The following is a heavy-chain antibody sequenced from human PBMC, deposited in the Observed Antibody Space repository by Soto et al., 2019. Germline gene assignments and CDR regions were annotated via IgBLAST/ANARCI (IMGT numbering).Heavy chain of an antibody. CDR2: IYYSGST. Sequence: ETLSLTCTVSGGSISSYYWGWIRQPPGKGLEWIGYIYYSGSTNYNPSLKSRVTISVDTSKNQFSLKLSSVTAADTAVYYCARDVDDYSLFDYWGQGTQVTVSS. CDR1: GGSISSYY. V-gene: IGHV4-59*01. J-gene: IGHJ4*02. CDR3: ARDVDDYSLFDY. D-gene: IGHD2-15*01.